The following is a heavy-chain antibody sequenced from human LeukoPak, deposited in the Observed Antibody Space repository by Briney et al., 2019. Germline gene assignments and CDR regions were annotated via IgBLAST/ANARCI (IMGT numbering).Heavy chain of an antibody. CDR2: VHYSGST. CDR1: GDSISNYF. Sequence: SETLSLTCTVSGDSISNYFWSWIRQPPRKGLEWMAYVHYSGSTNYNPSLKSRVTISVDTSENQFSLKLSSVTAADTAVYYCARGRIAVAGTRDYFDYWGQGTLVTVSS. CDR3: ARGRIAVAGTRDYFDY. D-gene: IGHD6-19*01. V-gene: IGHV4-59*12. J-gene: IGHJ4*02.